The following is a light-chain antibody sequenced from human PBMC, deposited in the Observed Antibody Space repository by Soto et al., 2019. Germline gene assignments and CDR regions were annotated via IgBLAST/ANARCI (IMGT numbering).Light chain of an antibody. J-gene: IGLJ3*02. V-gene: IGLV2-23*01. CDR3: SSYSDSSTLV. CDR2: EGS. CDR1: SSDVGGYYL. Sequence: QSALTQPASESASPGQSITISCTGTSSDVGGYYLVSWYQQHPGKAPKLMIYEGSKRPSGVSSRFSGSKSGNTASLTISGLQTEDEADYYCSSYSDSSTLVFGGGTKLTVL.